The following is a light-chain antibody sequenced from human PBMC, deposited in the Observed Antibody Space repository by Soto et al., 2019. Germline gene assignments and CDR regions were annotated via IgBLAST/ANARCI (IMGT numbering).Light chain of an antibody. J-gene: IGKJ4*01. Sequence: EIVLTQSPATLSLSPGERATLSCRASQSVSSYLAWYQQKPGQAPRLLIYDASNRATGIPARFSGSGSGTDFTLTISSLEPEDFAVYYWQQRSNLPPVTFGGGTNVEIK. CDR1: QSVSSY. V-gene: IGKV3-11*01. CDR3: QQRSNLPPVT. CDR2: DAS.